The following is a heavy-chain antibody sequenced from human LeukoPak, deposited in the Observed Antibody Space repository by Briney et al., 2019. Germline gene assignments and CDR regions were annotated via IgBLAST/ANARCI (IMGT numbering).Heavy chain of an antibody. CDR2: INTDGSST. J-gene: IGHJ4*02. D-gene: IGHD1-14*01. V-gene: IGHV3-74*01. CDR1: GFTFSSFW. CDR3: ARDLAPTGVDY. Sequence: GGSLRLSCAASGFTFSSFWMHWVRQAPGKGLVWVSRINTDGSSTSSADSVKGRLTISRDNAKNTLYLQMNSLRAEDTAVYYCARDLAPTGVDYWGQGTLVTVSS.